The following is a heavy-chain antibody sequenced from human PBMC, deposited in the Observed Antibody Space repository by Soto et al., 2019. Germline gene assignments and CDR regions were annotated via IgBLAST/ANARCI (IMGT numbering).Heavy chain of an antibody. J-gene: IGHJ4*02. CDR3: ARDKVEESIAVAGTGVDY. Sequence: GESLKISCAASGFTFSSYAMHWVRQAPGKGLEWVAVISYDGSNKYYADSVKGRFTISRDNSKNTLYLQMNSLRAEDTAVYYCARDKVEESIAVAGTGVDYWGQGTLVTVSS. CDR1: GFTFSSYA. CDR2: ISYDGSNK. D-gene: IGHD6-19*01. V-gene: IGHV3-30*04.